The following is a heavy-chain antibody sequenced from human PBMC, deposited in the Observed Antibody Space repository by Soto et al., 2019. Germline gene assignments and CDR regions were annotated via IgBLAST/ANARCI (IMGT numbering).Heavy chain of an antibody. CDR3: ARVPRVDDGSGRTAWHNWFDP. Sequence: QVQLQESGPGLVKPSQTLSLTCTVSGCSISSGGYYWSWIRQHPGKGLEWIGYIYYSGSTYYNPSLKSRVTISVDTSKNQFSLKLSSVTAADTAVYYCARVPRVDDGSGRTAWHNWFDPWGQGTLVTVSS. D-gene: IGHD3-10*01. J-gene: IGHJ5*02. V-gene: IGHV4-31*03. CDR2: IYYSGST. CDR1: GCSISSGGYY.